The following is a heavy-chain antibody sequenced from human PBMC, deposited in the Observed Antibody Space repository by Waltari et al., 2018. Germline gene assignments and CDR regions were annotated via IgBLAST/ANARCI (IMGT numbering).Heavy chain of an antibody. D-gene: IGHD3-3*01. CDR3: ARDGTSYDFWSGYFDS. Sequence: QVQLVESGGGVVQPGRSLRLSCAASGFTFRTYAMHGVRQAPGKGLEWVALISYDGNNKYYADSVKGRFTISRDNSKNTLYLQLNSLRAEDTAVYYCARDGTSYDFWSGYFDSWGQGTLVTVSS. V-gene: IGHV3-30-3*01. CDR1: GFTFRTYA. J-gene: IGHJ5*01. CDR2: ISYDGNNK.